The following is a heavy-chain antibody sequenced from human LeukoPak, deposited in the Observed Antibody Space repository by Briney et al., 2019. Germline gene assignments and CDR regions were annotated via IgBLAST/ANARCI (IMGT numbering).Heavy chain of an antibody. CDR1: GGSISSSSYY. CDR2: IYYSGIS. V-gene: IGHV4-39*01. J-gene: IGHJ6*02. D-gene: IGHD3-10*01. CDR3: ARTYGGYYYGMDV. Sequence: KPSETLSLTCTASGGSISSSSYYWGWIRQPPEKGLEWISNIYYSGISYYNPSLKSRVTTSVDTSKNQFSLNLSSVTAADTAVYYCARTYGGYYYGMDVWGQGTTVTVSS.